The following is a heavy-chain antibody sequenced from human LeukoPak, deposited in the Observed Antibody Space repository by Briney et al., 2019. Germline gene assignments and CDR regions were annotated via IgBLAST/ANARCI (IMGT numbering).Heavy chain of an antibody. J-gene: IGHJ5*02. CDR3: ARVEQILWFGELLQNWFDP. D-gene: IGHD3-10*01. CDR2: ISAYNGNT. V-gene: IGHV1-18*01. Sequence: ASVKVSRKASGYTFTSYGISWVRQAPGQGLEWMGWISAYNGNTNYAQKLQGRVTMTTDTSTSTAYMELRSLRSDDTAVYYCARVEQILWFGELLQNWFDPWGQGTLVTVSS. CDR1: GYTFTSYG.